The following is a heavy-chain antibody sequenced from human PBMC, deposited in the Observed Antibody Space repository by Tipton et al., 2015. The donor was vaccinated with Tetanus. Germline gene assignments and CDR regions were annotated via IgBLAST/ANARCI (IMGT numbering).Heavy chain of an antibody. V-gene: IGHV4-59*01. J-gene: IGHJ3*02. Sequence: GLVKPSETLSLNCTVSGGSINTYYWSWIRQPPGRGLEWIGYVHYSGKTNYSPSLTSRVTLPVDTSRKQFSLKLRSVTAADTAVYYCARVGWLQQNKPAFDIWGQGTMVTVSS. CDR3: ARVGWLQQNKPAFDI. D-gene: IGHD5-24*01. CDR1: GGSINTYY. CDR2: VHYSGKT.